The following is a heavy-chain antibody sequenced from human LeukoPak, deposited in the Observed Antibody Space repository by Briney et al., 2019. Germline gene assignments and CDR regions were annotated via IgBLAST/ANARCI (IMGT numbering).Heavy chain of an antibody. CDR1: GFTFSSYA. Sequence: GGSLRLSCAASGFTFSSYAMSWVRQAPGKGLEWVSAISGSGGSTYYADSVKGRFTISRDNSENTLYLQMNSLRAEDTAVYYCARGIHCSGGSCYIEYFQHWGQGTLVTVSS. D-gene: IGHD2-15*01. J-gene: IGHJ1*01. CDR3: ARGIHCSGGSCYIEYFQH. CDR2: ISGSGGST. V-gene: IGHV3-23*01.